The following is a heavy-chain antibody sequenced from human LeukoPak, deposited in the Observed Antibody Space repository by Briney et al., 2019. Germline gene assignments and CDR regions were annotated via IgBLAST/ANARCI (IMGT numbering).Heavy chain of an antibody. V-gene: IGHV3-74*01. CDR2: INSDGSRT. D-gene: IGHD4-17*01. J-gene: IGHJ4*02. CDR1: GFTFTSYW. CDR3: TRGSYGDYEY. Sequence: GGSLRLSCAASGFTFTSYWMHWVRQAPGKGLVWVSRINSDGSRTSYADSVKGRFTISRDNAKNTLYLQMNSLRADDTAVYYCTRGSYGDYEYWGQGTLVTVSS.